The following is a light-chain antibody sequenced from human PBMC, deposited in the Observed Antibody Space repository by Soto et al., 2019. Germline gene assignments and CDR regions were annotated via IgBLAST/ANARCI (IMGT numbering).Light chain of an antibody. CDR3: QQYGSPPWT. Sequence: EIVLTQSPGTLSLSPGERATLSCRASQSLSSSYLAWYQQKPGQAPRLLIYGASGRATGIPDSFSGSGSGTDFTLTITRLVPEDFAVYYCQQYGSPPWTFGQGTRV. CDR2: GAS. V-gene: IGKV3-20*01. CDR1: QSLSSSY. J-gene: IGKJ1*01.